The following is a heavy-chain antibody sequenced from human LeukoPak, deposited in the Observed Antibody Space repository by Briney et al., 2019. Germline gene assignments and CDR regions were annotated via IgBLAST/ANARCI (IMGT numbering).Heavy chain of an antibody. J-gene: IGHJ3*02. D-gene: IGHD1-26*01. CDR1: GFTFSDYY. CDR2: ISSRGDTI. CDR3: AGEEVGTVSAFNI. Sequence: GGSLRLSCTASGFTFSDYYMSWIRQAPGKGMEWIAYISSRGDTIYYADSVKGRFTISRDSAMNSIYLQMNRLKVEDTALYYCAGEEVGTVSAFNIWGRGTTVTVSS. V-gene: IGHV3-11*01.